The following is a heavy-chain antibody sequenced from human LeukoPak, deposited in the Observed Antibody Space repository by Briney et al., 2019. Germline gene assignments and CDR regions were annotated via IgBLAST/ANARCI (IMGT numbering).Heavy chain of an antibody. D-gene: IGHD2-21*02. CDR2: IYPGNSDT. CDR3: ARGGYCGGDCYSPYYYYGMDV. Sequence: GESLKISCKGSGYSFTSKWIAWVRQMPGKGLEWMGIIYPGNSDTRYSPSFQGQVTISVDKSISTAYLQWSSLKASDTALYYCARGGYCGGDCYSPYYYYGMDVWGQGTTVTVSS. CDR1: GYSFTSKW. J-gene: IGHJ6*02. V-gene: IGHV5-51*01.